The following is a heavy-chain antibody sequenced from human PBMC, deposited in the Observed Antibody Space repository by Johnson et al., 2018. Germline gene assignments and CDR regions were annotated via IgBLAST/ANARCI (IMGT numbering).Heavy chain of an antibody. CDR3: ANDPPNDDSGGDYAVWVY. D-gene: IGHD3-22*01. J-gene: IGHJ4*02. V-gene: IGHV3-33*06. CDR2: IWSDARDQ. CDR1: GFTFSSYG. Sequence: QVQLVESGGGVVQPGRSLRLSCAASGFTFSSYGMHWVRQAPGKGLEWVAFIWSDARDQKYAESVKGRFTISRDNSQNTLYLQMNSLRAEDTAVYYCANDPPNDDSGGDYAVWVYWGQGTPVTVSS.